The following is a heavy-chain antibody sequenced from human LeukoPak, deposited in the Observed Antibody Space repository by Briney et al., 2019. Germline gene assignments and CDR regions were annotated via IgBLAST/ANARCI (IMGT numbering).Heavy chain of an antibody. CDR3: ARSPRVFGIVGATSSFDY. CDR1: GESFSGYY. J-gene: IGHJ4*02. Sequence: SETLSLTCAVYGESFSGYYWSWIRQPPGKGLEWIGYIYYSGSTNYNPSLKSRVTISVDTSKNQFSLKLSSVTAADTAVYYCARSPRVFGIVGATSSFDYWGQGTLVTVSS. D-gene: IGHD1-26*01. V-gene: IGHV4-59*01. CDR2: IYYSGST.